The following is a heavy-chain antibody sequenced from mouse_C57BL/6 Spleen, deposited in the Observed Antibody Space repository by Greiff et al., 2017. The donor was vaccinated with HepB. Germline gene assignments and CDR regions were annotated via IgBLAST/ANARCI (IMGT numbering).Heavy chain of an antibody. D-gene: IGHD1-1*01. Sequence: EVMLVESEGGLVQPGSSMKLSCTASGFTFSDYYMAWVRQVPEKGLEWVANINYDGSSTYYLDSLKSRFIISRDNAKNILYLQMSSLKSEDTATYYCARDGYYYGSSYGFAYWGQGTLVTVSA. J-gene: IGHJ3*01. CDR3: ARDGYYYGSSYGFAY. CDR2: INYDGSST. V-gene: IGHV5-16*01. CDR1: GFTFSDYY.